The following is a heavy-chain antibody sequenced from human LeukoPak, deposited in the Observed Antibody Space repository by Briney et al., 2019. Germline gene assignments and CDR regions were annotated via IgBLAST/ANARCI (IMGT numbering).Heavy chain of an antibody. CDR2: IYYSGST. Sequence: SETLSLTCTVSGGSISSSSYYWGWIRQPPGKGLEWIGSIYYSGSTYCNPSLKSRVTISVDTSKNQFSLKLSSVTAADTAVYYCAAIGYCSSTSCYADDAFDIWGQGTMVTVSS. CDR1: GGSISSSSYY. D-gene: IGHD2-2*01. V-gene: IGHV4-39*01. J-gene: IGHJ3*02. CDR3: AAIGYCSSTSCYADDAFDI.